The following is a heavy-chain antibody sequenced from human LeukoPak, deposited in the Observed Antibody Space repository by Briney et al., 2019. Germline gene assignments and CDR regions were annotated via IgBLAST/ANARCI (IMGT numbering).Heavy chain of an antibody. V-gene: IGHV3-11*06. CDR3: ARGVRGYSYGPSGY. D-gene: IGHD5-18*01. Sequence: GGSLRLSCAASGFTFSDYYMSWIRQAPGKGLEWVSYISSSSSSYTNYADSVKGRFTISRDNAKNSLYLQMNSLRAEDTVVYYCARGVRGYSYGPSGYWGQGTLVTVSS. CDR1: GFTFSDYY. J-gene: IGHJ4*02. CDR2: ISSSSSSYT.